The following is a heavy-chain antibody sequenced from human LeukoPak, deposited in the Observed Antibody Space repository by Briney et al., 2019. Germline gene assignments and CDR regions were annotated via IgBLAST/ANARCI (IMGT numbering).Heavy chain of an antibody. V-gene: IGHV3-74*01. CDR3: AKSPRDGYNYFDY. CDR2: INSDGSTT. J-gene: IGHJ4*02. Sequence: GGSLRLSCAASGFTFSSYWMHWVRQVPGKGLVWVTRINSDGSTTGYADSVKGRFTISRDNSKNTLYLQMDSLRAEDTAVYYCAKSPRDGYNYFDYWGQGTLVTVSS. D-gene: IGHD5-24*01. CDR1: GFTFSSYW.